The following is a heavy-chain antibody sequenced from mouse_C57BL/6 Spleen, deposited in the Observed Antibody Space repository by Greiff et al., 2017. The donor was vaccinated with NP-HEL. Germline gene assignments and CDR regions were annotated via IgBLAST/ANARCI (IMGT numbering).Heavy chain of an antibody. CDR3: ARWGTAGFAY. D-gene: IGHD3-3*01. V-gene: IGHV1-52*01. CDR1: GYTFTSYW. J-gene: IGHJ3*01. Sequence: QVQLKQPGAELVRPGSSVKLSCKASGYTFTSYWMHWVKQRPIQGLEWIGNIDPSDSETHYNQKFKDKATLTVDKSSSTAYMQLSSLTSEDSAVYYCARWGTAGFAYWGQGTLVTVSA. CDR2: IDPSDSET.